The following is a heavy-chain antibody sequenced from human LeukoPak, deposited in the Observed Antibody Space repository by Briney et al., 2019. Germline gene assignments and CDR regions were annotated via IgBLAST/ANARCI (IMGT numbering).Heavy chain of an antibody. CDR2: INWNGGST. CDR3: ARNGRPIVVEWYFDL. CDR1: GFTFDDYG. Sequence: GGSLRLSCATSGFTFDDYGMSWVRQAPGKGLGWVSDINWNGGSTGYADSVKGRFTISRDNAKNSLYLQMNSLRAEDTALYYCARNGRPIVVEWYFDLWGRGTLVTVSS. V-gene: IGHV3-20*04. J-gene: IGHJ2*01. D-gene: IGHD3-22*01.